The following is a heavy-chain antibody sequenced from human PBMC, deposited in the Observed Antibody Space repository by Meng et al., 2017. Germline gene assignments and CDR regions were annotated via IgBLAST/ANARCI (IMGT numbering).Heavy chain of an antibody. CDR1: GYTFTAYW. J-gene: IGHJ4*02. CDR2: IDPRSGDT. D-gene: IGHD2-2*01. Sequence: QVQLVQSGAEVKNPGASVKVSCKPSGYTFTAYWLHWVRQAPGQGLDWMGRIDPRSGDTQYAQKFQGRVTMTRDTSISTTYMELSRLRSDDTAVYYCARVGYCSSTSCHQIDYWGQGTLVTVSS. CDR3: ARVGYCSSTSCHQIDY. V-gene: IGHV1-2*06.